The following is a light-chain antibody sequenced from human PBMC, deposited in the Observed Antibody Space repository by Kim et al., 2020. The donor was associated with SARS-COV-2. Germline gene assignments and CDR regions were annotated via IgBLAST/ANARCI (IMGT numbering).Light chain of an antibody. CDR1: QSVNSG. V-gene: IGKV1-5*03. Sequence: ASVGERATITCRARQSVNSGLAWYQQKPGKAPEFLIYKASTLESGVPSRFSGSVSGTEFTLTISSLQPDDFATYYCQYYDNYSWTFGQGTKVDIK. CDR3: QYYDNYSWT. J-gene: IGKJ1*01. CDR2: KAS.